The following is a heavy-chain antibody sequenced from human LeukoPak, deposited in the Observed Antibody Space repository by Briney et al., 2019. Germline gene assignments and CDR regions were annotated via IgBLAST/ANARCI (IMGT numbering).Heavy chain of an antibody. D-gene: IGHD3-10*01. CDR1: GGTFSSYA. CDR2: IIPIFGTA. CDR3: ARAGSGSYPPDY. J-gene: IGHJ4*02. Sequence: SVKVSCKASGGTFSSYAISWVRQAPGQGLEWMGGIIPIFGTANYAQKFQGRVTITADESTSTAYMELSSLRSDDTAVYFCARAGSGSYPPDYWGQGTLVTVSS. V-gene: IGHV1-69*01.